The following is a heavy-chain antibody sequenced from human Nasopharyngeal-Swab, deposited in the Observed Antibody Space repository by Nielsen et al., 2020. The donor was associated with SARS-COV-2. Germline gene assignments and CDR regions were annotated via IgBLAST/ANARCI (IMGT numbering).Heavy chain of an antibody. CDR3: ARETQDYYYYCYGMDV. Sequence: ASVKVSCKASGYTFTGYYMHWVRQAPGQGLEWMGRINPNSGGTNYAQKFQGRVTMTRDTSISTAYMELSRLRSDDTAVYYCARETQDYYYYCYGMDVWGQGTTVTVSS. V-gene: IGHV1-2*06. CDR2: INPNSGGT. CDR1: GYTFTGYY. J-gene: IGHJ6*02.